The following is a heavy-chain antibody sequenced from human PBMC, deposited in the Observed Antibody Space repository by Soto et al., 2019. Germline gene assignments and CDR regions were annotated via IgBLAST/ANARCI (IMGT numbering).Heavy chain of an antibody. CDR3: ARDPADIVATMGTFDY. CDR2: ISYDGSNK. J-gene: IGHJ4*02. CDR1: GFTFSSYA. V-gene: IGHV3-30-3*01. D-gene: IGHD5-12*01. Sequence: GGSLRLSCAASGFTFSSYAMHWVRQAPGKGLEWVAVISYDGSNKYYADSVKGRFTISRDNSKNTLYLQMNSLRAEDTAVYYCARDPADIVATMGTFDYWGQGTLVTVSS.